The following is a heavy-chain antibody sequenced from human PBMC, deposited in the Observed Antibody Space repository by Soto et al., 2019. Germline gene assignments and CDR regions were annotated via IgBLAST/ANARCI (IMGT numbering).Heavy chain of an antibody. D-gene: IGHD3-3*01. J-gene: IGHJ6*02. CDR3: ARHLSGEVYYYGMDV. Sequence: GASVKVSCKASGGTFSSYAISWVRQAPGQGLEWMGGIIPIFGTANYAQKFQGRVTITADESTSTAYMELSTLKASDTAIYYCARHLSGEVYYYGMDVWGQGTTVTVSS. V-gene: IGHV1-69*13. CDR1: GGTFSSYA. CDR2: IIPIFGTA.